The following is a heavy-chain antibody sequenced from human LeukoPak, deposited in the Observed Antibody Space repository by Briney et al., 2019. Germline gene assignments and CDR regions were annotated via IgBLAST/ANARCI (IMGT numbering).Heavy chain of an antibody. J-gene: IGHJ5*02. D-gene: IGHD1-26*01. Sequence: ASVKVSCKASGYTFGTHWMHWVRQAPGQGLEWMAIINPSGDFRSYAQKFQGRLTVTRDMSTRTVYMELSDLRPEDTAVYYCARDFSGEWEQLTGWWFDPWGQGTLVIVSS. CDR1: GYTFGTHW. CDR3: ARDFSGEWEQLTGWWFDP. V-gene: IGHV1-46*01. CDR2: INPSGDFR.